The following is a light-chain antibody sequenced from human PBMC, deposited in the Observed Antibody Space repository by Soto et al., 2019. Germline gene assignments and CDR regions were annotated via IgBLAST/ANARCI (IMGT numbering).Light chain of an antibody. CDR3: QQYNDWHS. Sequence: EIVMTQSPATLSVSPGERATLSCRASQSLSGNLAWYQQKPGQAPRLLISRASTRATGIPARFSGSGSGTEFTLTISSLQSEDFAVYYCQQYNDWHSFGQGPKVEIK. J-gene: IGKJ1*01. V-gene: IGKV3-15*01. CDR1: QSLSGN. CDR2: RAS.